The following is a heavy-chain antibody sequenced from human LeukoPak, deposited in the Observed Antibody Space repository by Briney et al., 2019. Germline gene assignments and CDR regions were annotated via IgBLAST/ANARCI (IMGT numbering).Heavy chain of an antibody. CDR1: GFTFSSYG. D-gene: IGHD6-6*01. J-gene: IGHJ4*02. CDR2: IWYDGSNK. V-gene: IGHV3-33*01. CDR3: ATFEYSNSSRDY. Sequence: GWSLRPSCAASGFTFSSYGMHWVRQAPGKGLEWVAVIWYDGSNKYYADSVKGRFTISRDNSKNTLYLQMNSLRAEDTAVYYCATFEYSNSSRDYWGQGTLVTVSS.